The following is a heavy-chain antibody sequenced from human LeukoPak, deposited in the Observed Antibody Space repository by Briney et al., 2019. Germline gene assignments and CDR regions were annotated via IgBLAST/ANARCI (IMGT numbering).Heavy chain of an antibody. CDR1: GYTFTGYY. Sequence: ASVTVSCKASGYTFTGYYMHWVRQAPGQGLEWMGWINPNSGGTNYAQKFQGWVTMTRDTSISTAYMELSRLRSDDTAVYYCARGGSYFYYYYGMDVWGQGTTVTVSS. CDR2: INPNSGGT. V-gene: IGHV1-2*04. D-gene: IGHD1-26*01. CDR3: ARGGSYFYYYYGMDV. J-gene: IGHJ6*02.